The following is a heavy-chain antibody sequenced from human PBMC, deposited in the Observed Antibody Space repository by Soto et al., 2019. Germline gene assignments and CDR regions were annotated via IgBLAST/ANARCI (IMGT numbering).Heavy chain of an antibody. D-gene: IGHD2-15*01. J-gene: IGHJ4*02. V-gene: IGHV3-30*18. Sequence: QVQLVESGGGVVQPGRSLRLSCAASGFTFSSYGMHWVRQAPGKGLEWMAVISYDGSNKYYADSVKGRFTISRDNSKNTLYLQMNSLRAEDTAVYYCAKDRRKVVVAAPFDYWGQGTLVTVSS. CDR1: GFTFSSYG. CDR3: AKDRRKVVVAAPFDY. CDR2: ISYDGSNK.